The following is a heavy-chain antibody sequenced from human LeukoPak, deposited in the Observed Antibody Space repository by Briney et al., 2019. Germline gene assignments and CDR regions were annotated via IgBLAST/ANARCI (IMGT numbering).Heavy chain of an antibody. Sequence: GGSLRLSFAGSGFTFSNYAMSWVRQAPGKGLEWVSAITGSGGSTYYADSVKGRFTISRDNSKNTLYLQMNSLRAEDTAVYYCAKDHYTSSGYWGQGTLVTVSS. V-gene: IGHV3-23*01. D-gene: IGHD6-13*01. J-gene: IGHJ4*02. CDR1: GFTFSNYA. CDR2: ITGSGGST. CDR3: AKDHYTSSGY.